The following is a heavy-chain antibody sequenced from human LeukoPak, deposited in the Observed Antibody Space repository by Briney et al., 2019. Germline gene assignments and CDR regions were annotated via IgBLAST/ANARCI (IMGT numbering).Heavy chain of an antibody. D-gene: IGHD3-22*01. CDR1: GFTFSDYY. CDR2: ISSSGYTI. Sequence: GGSLRLSCAASGFTFSDYYMSWIRQAPGKGLEWVSYISSSGYTIYYADSVKGRFTISRDNAKNSLYLQMNSLRDEDTSVYYCARSDDSSGYYYRSVVSGAFDIWGQGTMVTVPS. V-gene: IGHV3-11*04. J-gene: IGHJ3*02. CDR3: ARSDDSSGYYYRSVVSGAFDI.